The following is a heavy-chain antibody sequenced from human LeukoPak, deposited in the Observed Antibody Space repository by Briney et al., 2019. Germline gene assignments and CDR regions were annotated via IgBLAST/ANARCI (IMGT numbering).Heavy chain of an antibody. V-gene: IGHV4-39*01. D-gene: IGHD3-22*01. CDR1: GGSISTGGYY. CDR2: FYYSGST. J-gene: IGHJ4*02. CDR3: ARTPHYYDSSGYYSPSAFDY. Sequence: SETLSLTCTVSGGSISTGGYYWGWIRQPPGKGLEWIGSFYYSGSTYYNPSLKSRVTISVDTSKNQFSLKLSSVTAADTAVYYCARTPHYYDSSGYYSPSAFDYWGQGTLVTVSS.